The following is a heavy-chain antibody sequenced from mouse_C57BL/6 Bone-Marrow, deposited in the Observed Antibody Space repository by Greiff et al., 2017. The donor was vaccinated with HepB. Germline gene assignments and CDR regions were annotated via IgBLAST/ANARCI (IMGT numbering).Heavy chain of an antibody. D-gene: IGHD2-5*01. V-gene: IGHV1-69*01. Sequence: QVQLQQPGAELVMPGASVKLSCKASGYTFTSYWMHWVKQRPGQGLEWIGEIDPSDSYTNYNQKFKGKSTLTVDKSSSTAYMQLSSLTSEESAVYYCAREWTIVTTHYYAMDYWGQGTSVTVSS. CDR3: AREWTIVTTHYYAMDY. CDR2: IDPSDSYT. CDR1: GYTFTSYW. J-gene: IGHJ4*01.